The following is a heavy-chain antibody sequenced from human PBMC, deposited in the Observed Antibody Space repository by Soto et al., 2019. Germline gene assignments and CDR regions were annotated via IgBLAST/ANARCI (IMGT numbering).Heavy chain of an antibody. CDR3: ARLSTAAAGTYYCGMDV. CDR2: IDPSDSYT. CDR1: GYSFTSYW. D-gene: IGHD6-13*01. J-gene: IGHJ6*02. V-gene: IGHV5-10-1*01. Sequence: GESLKISCKGSGYSFTSYWISWVRQMPGKGLEWMGRIDPSDSYTNYSPSFQGHVTISADKSISTAYLQWSSLKASDTAMYYCARLSTAAAGTYYCGMDVWGQGTTVTVSS.